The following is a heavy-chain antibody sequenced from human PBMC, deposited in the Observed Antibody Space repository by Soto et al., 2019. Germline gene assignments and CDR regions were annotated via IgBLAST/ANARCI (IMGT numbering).Heavy chain of an antibody. CDR3: ARGRGYCSGGSCYGHDY. D-gene: IGHD2-15*01. J-gene: IGHJ4*02. CDR2: IYYSGST. Sequence: PSETLSLTCTVSGGSISSGGYYWSWIRQHPGKGLEWIGYIYYSGSTYYNPSLKSRVTISVDTSKNQFSLKLSSVTAADTAVYYCARGRGYCSGGSCYGHDYWGQGTLVTVSS. CDR1: GGSISSGGYY. V-gene: IGHV4-31*03.